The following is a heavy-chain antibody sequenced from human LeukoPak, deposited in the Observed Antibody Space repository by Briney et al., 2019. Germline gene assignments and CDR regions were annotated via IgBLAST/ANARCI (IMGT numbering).Heavy chain of an antibody. Sequence: GGSLRLSCAASGFIFSNSSMNWIRQSPGKGLEWVSYISSSGSTIYYADSVKGRFTISRDNSKNTPYLQMNSLRAEDTAVYYCAKGGAYDRGVFDYWGQGTLVTVSS. CDR3: AKGGAYDRGVFDY. V-gene: IGHV3-48*01. J-gene: IGHJ4*02. CDR1: GFIFSNSS. D-gene: IGHD2-8*02. CDR2: ISSSGSTI.